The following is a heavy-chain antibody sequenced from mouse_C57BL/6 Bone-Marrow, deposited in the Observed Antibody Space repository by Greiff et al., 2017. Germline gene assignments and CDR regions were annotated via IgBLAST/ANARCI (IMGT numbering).Heavy chain of an antibody. CDR2: INPNNGGT. J-gene: IGHJ2*01. Sequence: FQLQQSGPELVKPGASVKISCKASGYTFTDYYMNWVKQSHGKSLEWIGDINPNNGGTSYNQKFKGKATLTVDKSSSTAYMELRSLTSEDSAVYYCARSGQGPYFDYWGQGTTLTVSS. D-gene: IGHD3-3*01. CDR1: GYTFTDYY. CDR3: ARSGQGPYFDY. V-gene: IGHV1-26*01.